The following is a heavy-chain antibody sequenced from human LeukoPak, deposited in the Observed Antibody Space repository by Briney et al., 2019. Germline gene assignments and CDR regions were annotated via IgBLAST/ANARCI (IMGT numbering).Heavy chain of an antibody. J-gene: IGHJ3*02. D-gene: IGHD6-13*01. V-gene: IGHV3-9*03. CDR3: AKDMSTAGGAFDI. CDR1: GFTFDDYA. Sequence: GGSLRLSCAASGFTFDDYAMHWVRQAPGKGLEWVSGISWNSGSIGYADSVKGRFTISRDNAKNSLYLQMNSLRAEDMALNYCAKDMSTAGGAFDIWGQGTMVTVSS. CDR2: ISWNSGSI.